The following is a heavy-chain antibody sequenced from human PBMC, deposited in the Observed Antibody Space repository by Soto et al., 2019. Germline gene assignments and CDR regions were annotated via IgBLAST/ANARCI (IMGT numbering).Heavy chain of an antibody. D-gene: IGHD6-25*01. J-gene: IGHJ6*02. Sequence: PLSLTCSVSGGSISSVGHYWTWIRQQPGKGLEWIGYIYYSGSTDYNPSLKSRVTISVDRSKNQFSLNLSSVTAADTAIYYCARESGGYDSSTRYGLDVWGQGTTVTVSS. V-gene: IGHV4-31*03. CDR2: IYYSGST. CDR3: ARESGGYDSSTRYGLDV. CDR1: GGSISSVGHY.